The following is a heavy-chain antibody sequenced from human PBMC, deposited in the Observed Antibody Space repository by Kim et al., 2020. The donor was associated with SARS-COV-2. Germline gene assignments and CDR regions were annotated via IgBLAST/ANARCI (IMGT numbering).Heavy chain of an antibody. V-gene: IGHV4-61*02. CDR3: AREYYDILTGLFGGGYYYGMDV. CDR1: GGSISSGSYY. J-gene: IGHJ6*02. Sequence: SETLSLTCTVSGGSISSGSYYWSWIRQPAGKGLEWIGRIYTSGSTNYNPSLKSRVTISVDTSKNQFSLKLSSVTAADTAVYYCAREYYDILTGLFGGGYYYGMDVWGQGTPVTVSS. CDR2: IYTSGST. D-gene: IGHD3-9*01.